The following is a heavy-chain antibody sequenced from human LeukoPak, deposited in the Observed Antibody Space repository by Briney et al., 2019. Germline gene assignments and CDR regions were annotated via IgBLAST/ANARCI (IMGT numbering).Heavy chain of an antibody. Sequence: SETLSLTCTVSGVSISSYYWIWIRQPPGKGLEWIGYIYYSGSTNYNPSLKSRVTISVDTSKNQFSLKLSSVTAADTAVYYCARGVAGTGIDYCGHGTLVTVSS. CDR3: ARGVAGTGIDY. CDR2: IYYSGST. D-gene: IGHD6-19*01. J-gene: IGHJ4*01. V-gene: IGHV4-59*01. CDR1: GVSISSYY.